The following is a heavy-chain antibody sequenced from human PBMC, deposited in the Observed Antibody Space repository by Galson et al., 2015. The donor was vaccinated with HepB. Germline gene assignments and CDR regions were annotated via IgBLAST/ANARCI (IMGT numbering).Heavy chain of an antibody. J-gene: IGHJ3*01. Sequence: SLRLSCAASGFTFSSHSMDWVRQAPGKGLEWVSYISSRSTSLYYADSVKGRFTISRDNGRDSLFLQLNSLRAEDTAVYYCARERGYCGSTSCPFDAFDLWGQGTMVTVSS. CDR3: ARERGYCGSTSCPFDAFDL. D-gene: IGHD2-2*01. V-gene: IGHV3-48*01. CDR1: GFTFSSHS. CDR2: ISSRSTSL.